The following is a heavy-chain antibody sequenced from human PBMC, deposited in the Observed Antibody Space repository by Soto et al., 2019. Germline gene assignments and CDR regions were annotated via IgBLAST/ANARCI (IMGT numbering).Heavy chain of an antibody. CDR2: ISGGGGDA. CDR3: TKGTSSRHYYMDV. Sequence: AGGSLRLSCAASGFTFSSYAQNWVRQAPGKGLEWVSSISGGGGDANYADSVKGRFTISRDDSRNTLSLQMNSLRADDTAVYYCTKGTSSRHYYMDVWGRGTTVTVSS. V-gene: IGHV3-23*01. CDR1: GFTFSSYA. J-gene: IGHJ6*03. D-gene: IGHD1-1*01.